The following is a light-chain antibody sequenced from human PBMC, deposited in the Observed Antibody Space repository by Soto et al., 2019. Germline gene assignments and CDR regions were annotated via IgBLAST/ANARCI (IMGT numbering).Light chain of an antibody. Sequence: VMRQSPATLSVSQGEGATLSCRASQGIGDTLAWYQHKPGQTPRLLIYDTSTRATGVPTRFSGSRSGAEFTLTINSLQSEDVAVYYCQPYNNRPLTFGGGTKVDIK. CDR1: QGIGDT. CDR3: QPYNNRPLT. V-gene: IGKV3-15*01. J-gene: IGKJ4*01. CDR2: DTS.